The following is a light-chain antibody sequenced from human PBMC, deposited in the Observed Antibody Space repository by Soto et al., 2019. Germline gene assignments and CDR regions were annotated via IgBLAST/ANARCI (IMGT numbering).Light chain of an antibody. V-gene: IGLV1-44*01. CDR3: AAWDDSLNGIWV. CDR2: SNN. Sequence: QSVLTQPPSASGTPVPRVTISCSGSSSNIGSNTVNWYQQLPGTAPKLLIYSNNQRPSGVPDRFSGSKSGTSASLAISGLQAEDEADYYCAAWDDSLNGIWVFGGGTKLTVL. CDR1: SSNIGSNT. J-gene: IGLJ3*02.